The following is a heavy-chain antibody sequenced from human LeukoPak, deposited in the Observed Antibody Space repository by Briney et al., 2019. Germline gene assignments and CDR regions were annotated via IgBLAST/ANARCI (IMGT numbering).Heavy chain of an antibody. D-gene: IGHD3-22*01. J-gene: IGHJ5*02. CDR3: ARGTYYYDSSGYPVWGFDP. Sequence: PSETLSLTCTVSGGSISSGSYYWSWIRQPAGKGLEWIGRIHTSGSTNYNPPLKSRVTMSVDTSKNQFSLKLSSVTAADTAVYYCARGTYYYDSSGYPVWGFDPWGQGTLVTVSS. CDR2: IHTSGST. CDR1: GGSISSGSYY. V-gene: IGHV4-61*02.